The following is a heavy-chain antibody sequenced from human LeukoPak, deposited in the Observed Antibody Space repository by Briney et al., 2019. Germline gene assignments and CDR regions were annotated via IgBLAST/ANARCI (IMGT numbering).Heavy chain of an antibody. CDR2: INPNSGGT. CDR1: GYTSTGYY. Sequence: ASVKVSCKASGYTSTGYYMHWVRQAPGQGLEWMGWINPNSGGTNYAQKFQGRVTMTRDTSISTAYMELSRLRSDDTAVYYCARDADYYDSSGYHHPFDYWGQGTLVTVSS. D-gene: IGHD3-22*01. J-gene: IGHJ4*02. CDR3: ARDADYYDSSGYHHPFDY. V-gene: IGHV1-2*02.